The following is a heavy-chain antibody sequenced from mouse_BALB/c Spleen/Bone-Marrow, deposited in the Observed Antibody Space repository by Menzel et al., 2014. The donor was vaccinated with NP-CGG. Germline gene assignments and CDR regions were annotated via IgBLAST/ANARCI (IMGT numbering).Heavy chain of an antibody. CDR1: GYTFTSYT. V-gene: IGHV1-4*01. CDR2: INPSSNYT. D-gene: IGHD6-2*01. Sequence: VQLQHSGAELARPGASVKMSCKASGYTFTSYTMHWVKQRPGQGLEWIGFINPSSNYTNYNQKFKDKATLTADKSSSTAYMQLSSLTSEDSAVYYCARVLRWSLDYWGQGTTLTVSS. J-gene: IGHJ2*01. CDR3: ARVLRWSLDY.